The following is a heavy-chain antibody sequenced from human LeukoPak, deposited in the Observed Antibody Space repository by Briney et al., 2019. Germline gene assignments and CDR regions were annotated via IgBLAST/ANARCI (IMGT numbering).Heavy chain of an antibody. CDR3: AGANIAAAIHDY. V-gene: IGHV3-74*01. J-gene: IGHJ4*02. CDR2: INSDGSST. CDR1: GFTFSSYW. D-gene: IGHD6-25*01. Sequence: GGSLRLSCAASGFTFSSYWMHWVRQAPGKGLVWVSRINSDGSSTNYADSVKGRFTISRDNAKNTLYLQVNSLRAEDTAVYFCAGANIAAAIHDYWGQGTLVTVSS.